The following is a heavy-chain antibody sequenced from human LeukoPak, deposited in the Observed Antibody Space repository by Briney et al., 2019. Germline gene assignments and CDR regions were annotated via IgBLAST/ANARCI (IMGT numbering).Heavy chain of an antibody. CDR3: ARAYYDFYSGLRNHGLDV. Sequence: SETLSLTCTVSGGSISSYYWSWIRQPPGKGLEWIGYIYYSGSTNYNPSLKSRVTISVDTSKNQFSLKLSSVTAADTAVYYCARAYYDFYSGLRNHGLDVWGQGTTVTVSS. D-gene: IGHD3-3*01. V-gene: IGHV4-59*01. CDR2: IYYSGST. CDR1: GGSISSYY. J-gene: IGHJ6*02.